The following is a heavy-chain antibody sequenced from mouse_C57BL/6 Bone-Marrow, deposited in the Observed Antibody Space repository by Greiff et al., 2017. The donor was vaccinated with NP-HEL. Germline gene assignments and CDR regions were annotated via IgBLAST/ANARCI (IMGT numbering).Heavy chain of an antibody. CDR1: GFTFSDYG. CDR3: ARPSDGYYVSYFDY. V-gene: IGHV5-17*01. CDR2: ISSGSSTI. D-gene: IGHD2-3*01. J-gene: IGHJ2*01. Sequence: HLFDSCGCLLKPGWSLKLSCAASGFTFSDYGMHWVRQAPEKGLEWVAYISSGSSTIYYADTVKGRFTISRDNAKNTLFLQMTSMRSEDTAMYYCARPSDGYYVSYFDYWGQGTTLTVSS.